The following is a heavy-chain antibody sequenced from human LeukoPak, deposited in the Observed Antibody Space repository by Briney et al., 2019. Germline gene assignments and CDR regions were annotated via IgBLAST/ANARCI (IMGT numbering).Heavy chain of an antibody. CDR3: AVFGEVRAFDI. V-gene: IGHV1-8*01. J-gene: IGHJ3*02. CDR1: GYTFTSYD. D-gene: IGHD3-10*02. CDR2: MNPNSGKT. Sequence: ASVKVSCKASGYTFTSYDMNWVRQATGQGLEWMGWMNPNSGKTGYAQKFQGRVTMTRNTSISTAYMELSSLRSEDTAVYYCAVFGEVRAFDIWGQGTMVTVSS.